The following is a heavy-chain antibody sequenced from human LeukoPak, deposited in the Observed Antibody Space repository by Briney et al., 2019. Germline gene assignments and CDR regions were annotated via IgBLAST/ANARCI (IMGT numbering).Heavy chain of an antibody. D-gene: IGHD6-19*01. V-gene: IGHV3-7*01. Sequence: GGSLRLSCAASGFTFSSYAMHWVRQAPGKELEWVANIKQDGSEKYYVDSVKGRFTISRDNAKNSLHLQMNSLRAEDTAVYYCARDLGYSSGWYDYWGQGTLVTVSS. CDR1: GFTFSSYA. CDR2: IKQDGSEK. J-gene: IGHJ4*02. CDR3: ARDLGYSSGWYDY.